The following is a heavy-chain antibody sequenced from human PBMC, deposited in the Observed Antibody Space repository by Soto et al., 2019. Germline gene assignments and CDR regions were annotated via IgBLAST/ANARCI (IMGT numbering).Heavy chain of an antibody. D-gene: IGHD1-20*01. V-gene: IGHV3-48*03. CDR2: ISSSGRTI. CDR1: GFTFSSYE. CDR3: ARSGYNWNDGARGYFDY. J-gene: IGHJ4*02. Sequence: EVQLVESGGGLVQPGGSLRLSCAASGFTFSSYEMNWVRQAPGKGLEWVSYISSSGRTIYYAASVKGRFTISRDNAKNSLYLQMNSLRAEDTAVYYCARSGYNWNDGARGYFDYWGQGTLVTVSS.